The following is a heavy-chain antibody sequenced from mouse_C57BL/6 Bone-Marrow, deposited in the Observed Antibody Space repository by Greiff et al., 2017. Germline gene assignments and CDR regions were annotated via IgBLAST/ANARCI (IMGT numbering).Heavy chain of an antibody. D-gene: IGHD1-1*01. CDR2: IYTRSGNS. CDR3: ARGGSSYEDY. V-gene: IGHV1-81*01. J-gene: IGHJ2*01. CDR1: GYTFTSYG. Sequence: VQVVESGAELARPGASVKLSCKASGYTFTSYGISWVKQRTGQGLEWIGEIYTRSGNSYSNEKFTGKATLTVDKSSSPAYMELRSLTSEDSAVYFCARGGSSYEDYWGHGTTLTVSS.